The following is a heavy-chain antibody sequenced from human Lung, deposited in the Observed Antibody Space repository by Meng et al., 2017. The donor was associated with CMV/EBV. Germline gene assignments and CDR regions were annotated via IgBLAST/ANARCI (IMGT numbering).Heavy chain of an antibody. D-gene: IGHD2-2*01. J-gene: IGHJ6*02. CDR3: AKWMGSSVIPGAYVNAMDV. CDR1: GFTFFTYA. Sequence: GEXXKISCTASGFTFFTYAMSWVRQAPGKGLEWVSVISGSGGSTLDADSVKGRFTISRDNSKNTLFLQMNSLRPEDTAAYYCAKWMGSSVIPGAYVNAMDVWGQGTTXGHRLL. V-gene: IGHV3-23*01. CDR2: ISGSGGST.